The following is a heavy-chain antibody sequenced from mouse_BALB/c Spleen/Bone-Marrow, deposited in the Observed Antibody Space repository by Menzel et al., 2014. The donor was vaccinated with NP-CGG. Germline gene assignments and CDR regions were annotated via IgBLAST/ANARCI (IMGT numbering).Heavy chain of an antibody. CDR1: GFTFSTYG. CDR3: ARQGDGYYDY. J-gene: IGHJ2*01. V-gene: IGHV5-6*01. D-gene: IGHD2-3*01. CDR2: ISNTGNYT. Sequence: EVQLVESGGDLVKPGGSLKLSCAASGFTFSTYGMSWVRQTPDKRLEWVATISNTGNYTYYPDSVKGRFTISRDNAKNTLYLQMSSLRSEDTALYYCARQGDGYYDYWGQGTTLTVSS.